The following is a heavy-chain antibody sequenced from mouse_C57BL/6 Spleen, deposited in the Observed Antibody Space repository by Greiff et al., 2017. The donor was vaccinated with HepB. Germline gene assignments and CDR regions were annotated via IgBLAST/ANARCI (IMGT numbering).Heavy chain of an antibody. CDR1: GYTFTDYY. Sequence: VQRVESGAELVRPGASVKLSCKASGYTFTDYYINWVKQRPGQGLEWIARIYPGSGNTYYNEKFKGKATLTAEKSSSTAYMQLSSLTSEDSAVYFCARWGYSNYGYFDYWGQGTTLTVSS. CDR3: ARWGYSNYGYFDY. J-gene: IGHJ2*01. V-gene: IGHV1-76*01. D-gene: IGHD2-5*01. CDR2: IYPGSGNT.